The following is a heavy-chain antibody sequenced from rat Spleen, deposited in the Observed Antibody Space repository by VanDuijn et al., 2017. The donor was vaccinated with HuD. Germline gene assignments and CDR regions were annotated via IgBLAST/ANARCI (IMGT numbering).Heavy chain of an antibody. CDR2: INKDSSRM. Sequence: EVKLVESGGGLVQPGRSLKLSCAASGFNFNDYWMGWVRQAPGKGLEWIGEINKDSSRMNYSPSLKDKFTVSRDNAQNTLHLQMSKLGSEDTAIYDCVRERGGVDYWGQGVMVTVSS. CDR1: GFNFNDYW. V-gene: IGHV4-2*01. D-gene: IGHD4-1*01. CDR3: VRERGGVDY. J-gene: IGHJ2*01.